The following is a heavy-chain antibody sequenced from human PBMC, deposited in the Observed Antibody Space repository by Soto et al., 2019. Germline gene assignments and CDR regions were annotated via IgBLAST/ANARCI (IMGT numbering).Heavy chain of an antibody. CDR2: LNSGGTTA. J-gene: IGHJ6*02. Sequence: GGSLRLSCAASGFTFSSYAMHWVRQAPGKGLMWISRLNSGGTTANYAVSVSGRFTISRDNAKNTLYLQLNSLSDEDTAVYYCARGVPGYYAVDVWGQGTTVTVSS. CDR3: ARGVPGYYAVDV. CDR1: GFTFSSYA. V-gene: IGHV3-74*01.